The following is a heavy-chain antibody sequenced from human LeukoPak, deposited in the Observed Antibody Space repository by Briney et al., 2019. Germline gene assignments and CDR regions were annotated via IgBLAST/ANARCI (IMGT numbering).Heavy chain of an antibody. Sequence: GGSLRLSCAASGFTFSNFAMHWVRQAPGKGLEWVAVISYDANVKYYADSVKGRFTISRDNSRNTLYLQMNSLRAEDTAVYYCARDCSSSCSPYYGMDVWGQGTTVTVSS. D-gene: IGHD2-2*01. CDR2: ISYDANVK. V-gene: IGHV3-30*14. CDR3: ARDCSSSCSPYYGMDV. J-gene: IGHJ6*02. CDR1: GFTFSNFA.